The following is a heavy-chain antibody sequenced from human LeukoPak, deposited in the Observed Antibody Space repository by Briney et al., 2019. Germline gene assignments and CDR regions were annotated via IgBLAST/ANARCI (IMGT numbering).Heavy chain of an antibody. J-gene: IGHJ4*02. CDR3: ARVSGRWLQTRYYFDY. Sequence: SETLSLTCAVYGGSFSGYYWSWIRQPPGKGLEWIGEINHSGSTNYNPSLKSRVTISVDTSKNQFSLKLSSVTAADTAVYYCARVSGRWLQTRYYFDYWGQGTLDTVSS. CDR2: INHSGST. CDR1: GGSFSGYY. D-gene: IGHD5-24*01. V-gene: IGHV4-34*01.